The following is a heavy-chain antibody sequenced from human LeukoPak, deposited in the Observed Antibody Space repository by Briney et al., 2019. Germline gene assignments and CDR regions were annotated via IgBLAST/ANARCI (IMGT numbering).Heavy chain of an antibody. J-gene: IGHJ5*02. D-gene: IGHD6-25*01. CDR1: GGSISSYY. CDR2: IYYSGST. CDR3: ARGGYVNWFDP. V-gene: IGHV4-59*01. Sequence: SETLSLTCTVSGGSISSYYWSWVRQPPGKGLEWIGYIYYSGSTNYNPSLKSRVTISVDTSKNQFSLKLSSVTAADTAVYYCARGGYVNWFDPWGQGTLVTVSS.